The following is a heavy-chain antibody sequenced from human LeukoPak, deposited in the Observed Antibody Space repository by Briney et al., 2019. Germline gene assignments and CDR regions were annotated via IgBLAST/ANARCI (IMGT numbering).Heavy chain of an antibody. CDR2: INHNGNVN. CDR1: GFTFSSYW. V-gene: IGHV3-7*03. J-gene: IGHJ6*02. CDR3: ARGGGLDV. D-gene: IGHD3-16*01. Sequence: GGSLRLSCAASGFTFSSYWMNWARQAPGKGLEWVASINHNGNVNYYADSVKGRFTISRDNAKNSLYLQMSNLRAEDTAVYFCARGGGLDVWGQGATVTVSS.